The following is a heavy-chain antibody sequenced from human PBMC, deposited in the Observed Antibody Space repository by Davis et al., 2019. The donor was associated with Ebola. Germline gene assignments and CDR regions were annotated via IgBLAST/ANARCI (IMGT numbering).Heavy chain of an antibody. D-gene: IGHD2-15*01. Sequence: AASVKVSCKASGYNFINYYMHWVRQAPGQGLEWMGIINPSGGSTTYPQKFQGRVTMTRDTSITTAYMELSSLSSDDTAVYYCTRGIARRRSGSWFDPWGQGTPVTVSS. V-gene: IGHV1-46*01. CDR1: GYNFINYY. CDR2: INPSGGST. CDR3: TRGIARRRSGSWFDP. J-gene: IGHJ5*02.